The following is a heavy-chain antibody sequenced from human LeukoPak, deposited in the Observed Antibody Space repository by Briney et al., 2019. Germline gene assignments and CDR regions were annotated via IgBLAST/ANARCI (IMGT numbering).Heavy chain of an antibody. CDR1: GYTFTSYD. D-gene: IGHD6-19*01. CDR3: ARGVSSGWYSDQYWFDP. Sequence: SVKVSCKASGYTFTSYDINWVRQATGQGLEWMGGIIPIFGTANYAQKFQGRVTITADKSTSTAYMELSSLRSEDTAVYYCARGVSSGWYSDQYWFDPWGQGTLVTVSS. CDR2: IIPIFGTA. J-gene: IGHJ5*02. V-gene: IGHV1-69*06.